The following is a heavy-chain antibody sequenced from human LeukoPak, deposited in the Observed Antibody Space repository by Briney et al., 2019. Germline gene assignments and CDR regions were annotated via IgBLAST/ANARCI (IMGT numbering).Heavy chain of an antibody. CDR2: IYYSGST. V-gene: IGHV4-61*01. CDR3: ARRGYDILTGYYYFDY. D-gene: IGHD3-9*01. Sequence: PSETLSLTCTVSGYSISSGYYWGWIRQSPGKGLEWIGYIYYSGSTNCNPSLKSRVTISVDTSKNQFSLKLSSVTAADTAVYYCARRGYDILTGYYYFDYWGQGTLVTVSS. J-gene: IGHJ4*02. CDR1: GYSISSGYY.